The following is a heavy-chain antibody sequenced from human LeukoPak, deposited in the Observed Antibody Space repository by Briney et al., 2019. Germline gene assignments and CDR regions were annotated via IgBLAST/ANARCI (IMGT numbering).Heavy chain of an antibody. J-gene: IGHJ5*02. V-gene: IGHV4-59*11. CDR3: ARGIFWFDP. Sequence: SETLSLTCTVSGGPISSHYWSWIRQPPAKGLQWIGYIYYTGSTNYNPSLKSRVTISVDTSKNQFSLKLSSVTAADTAVYYCARGIFWFDPGGQGTLVTVSS. CDR2: IYYTGST. CDR1: GGPISSHY. D-gene: IGHD3-9*01.